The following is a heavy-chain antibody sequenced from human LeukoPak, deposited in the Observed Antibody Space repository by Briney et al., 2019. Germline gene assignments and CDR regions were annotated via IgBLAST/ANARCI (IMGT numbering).Heavy chain of an antibody. V-gene: IGHV3-66*01. D-gene: IGHD3-22*01. CDR2: IYSGGST. Sequence: GGSLRLSCAASGFTVNSNYMSWVRQAPGKGLEWVSFIYSGGSTYYADSVKGRFTISRDDSKNTLYLQMNSLRAEDTAIYYCARAYDSSGYYYDWFDPWGQGTLVTVSS. CDR1: GFTVNSNY. J-gene: IGHJ5*02. CDR3: ARAYDSSGYYYDWFDP.